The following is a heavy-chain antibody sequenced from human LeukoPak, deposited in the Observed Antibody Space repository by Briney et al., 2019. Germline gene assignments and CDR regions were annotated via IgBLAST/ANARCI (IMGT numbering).Heavy chain of an antibody. V-gene: IGHV3-30*02. J-gene: IGHJ4*02. Sequence: GESLRLSCAAPGFTFSSYGMHWVRQAPGKGLEWVAFIRYDGSNKYYADCVKGRFTISRDNSKNTLYLQMNSLRAEDTAVYYCANTYYYGSGSYYPFDYWGQGTLVTVSS. D-gene: IGHD3-10*01. CDR2: IRYDGSNK. CDR1: GFTFSSYG. CDR3: ANTYYYGSGSYYPFDY.